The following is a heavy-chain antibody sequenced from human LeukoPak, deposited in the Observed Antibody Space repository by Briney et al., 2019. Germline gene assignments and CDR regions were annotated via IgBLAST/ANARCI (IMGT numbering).Heavy chain of an antibody. J-gene: IGHJ3*02. Sequence: ASVKVSCKASGYTFTSYYMHWVRQAPGQGLEWMGIINPSGGSTSYAQKFQGRVTMTRDTSTSTVYMELSSLRPEDTAVYYCAADFWNAFDIWGQGTMVTVSS. CDR1: GYTFTSYY. CDR2: INPSGGST. D-gene: IGHD3-3*01. CDR3: AADFWNAFDI. V-gene: IGHV1-46*01.